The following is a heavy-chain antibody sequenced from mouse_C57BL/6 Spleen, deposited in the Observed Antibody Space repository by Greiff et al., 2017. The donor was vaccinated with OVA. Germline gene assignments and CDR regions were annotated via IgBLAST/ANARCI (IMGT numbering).Heavy chain of an antibody. J-gene: IGHJ4*01. D-gene: IGHD2-5*01. CDR3: AREDYYSNYGGAMDY. CDR1: GYTFTSYW. CDR2: IYPGSGST. Sequence: QVQLKQPGAELVKPGASVKMSCKASGYTFTSYWITWVKQRPGQGLEWIGDIYPGSGSTNYNEKFKSKATLTVDTSSSTAYMQLSSLTSEDSAVYYCAREDYYSNYGGAMDYWGQGTSVTVSS. V-gene: IGHV1-55*01.